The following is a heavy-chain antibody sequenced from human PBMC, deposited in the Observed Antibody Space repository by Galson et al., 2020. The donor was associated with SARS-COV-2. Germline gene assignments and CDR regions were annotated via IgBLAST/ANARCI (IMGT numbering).Heavy chain of an antibody. D-gene: IGHD1-26*01. CDR1: GFTFSNYW. V-gene: IGHV3-74*01. Sequence: LSLTCAASGFTFSNYWMHWVRQAPGKGLVWVSRINSNGTSISYADSVKGRFTISRDNAKNTLYLQMNSLRAEDTALYYCTATRAYWGQGTLVTVSS. J-gene: IGHJ4*02. CDR3: TATRAY. CDR2: INSNGTSI.